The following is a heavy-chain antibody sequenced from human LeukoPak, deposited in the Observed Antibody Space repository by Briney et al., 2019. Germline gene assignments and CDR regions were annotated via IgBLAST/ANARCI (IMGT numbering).Heavy chain of an antibody. Sequence: SETLSLTCTVSGGSISSSTYYWGWIRQPPGKGLEWLGSGYYSGSTYYNPSLKSRVTISVDTSKNQFSLKLSSVTAADTAVYYCARHRSVAGQDYFDYWGQGTLVTVSS. D-gene: IGHD6-19*01. CDR2: GYYSGST. J-gene: IGHJ4*02. CDR3: ARHRSVAGQDYFDY. CDR1: GGSISSSTYY. V-gene: IGHV4-39*01.